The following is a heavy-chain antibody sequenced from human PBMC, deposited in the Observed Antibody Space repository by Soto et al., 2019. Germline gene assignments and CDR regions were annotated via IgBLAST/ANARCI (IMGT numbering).Heavy chain of an antibody. CDR1: GGTFSSYA. CDR3: ARRAGTGTSSFNWFDP. D-gene: IGHD1-1*01. J-gene: IGHJ5*02. CDR2: IIPIFGTA. V-gene: IGHV1-69*01. Sequence: QVQLVQSGAEVKKPGSSVKVSCKACGGTFSSYAISWVRQAPGQGLEWMGGIIPIFGTANYAQKFQGRVTITADESTSTAYMELSSLRSEDTAVYYCARRAGTGTSSFNWFDPWGQGTLVTVSS.